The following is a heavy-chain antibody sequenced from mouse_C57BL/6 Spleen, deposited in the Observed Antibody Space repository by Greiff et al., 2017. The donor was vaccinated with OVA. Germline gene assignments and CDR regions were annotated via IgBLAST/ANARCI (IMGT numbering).Heavy chain of an antibody. J-gene: IGHJ2*01. D-gene: IGHD3-2*02. CDR2: ISDGGSYT. CDR3: ARDHRQLRLRGYYFDY. V-gene: IGHV5-4*01. CDR1: GFTFSSYS. Sequence: EVKLVESGGGLVKPGGSLKLSCAASGFTFSSYSMSWVRQTPEKRLEWVATISDGGSYTYYQDNVKGRFTISRDTAKNNLYLQMSHMKSEDTAMYYCARDHRQLRLRGYYFDYWGQGTTLTVSS.